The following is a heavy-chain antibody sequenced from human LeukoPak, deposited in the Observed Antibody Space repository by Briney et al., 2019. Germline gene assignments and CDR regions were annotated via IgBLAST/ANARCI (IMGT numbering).Heavy chain of an antibody. V-gene: IGHV3-7*01. CDR3: AGDTTDYYYYDMDV. CDR1: GFTFGSYS. Sequence: GGSLRLSCAASGFTFGSYSMSWVRQDPGKGLEWVANIKQDGSEKYYVDSVKGRFTISRDNSKNTLYLQMKSLKAEDKAVYYSAGDTTDYYYYDMDVWGKRTTVTASS. J-gene: IGHJ6*03. D-gene: IGHD1-1*01. CDR2: IKQDGSEK.